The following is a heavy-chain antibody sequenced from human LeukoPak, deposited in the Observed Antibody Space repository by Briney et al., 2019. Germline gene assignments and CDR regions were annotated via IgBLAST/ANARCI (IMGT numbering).Heavy chain of an antibody. CDR3: ASLPWTQRKQWLVLYFDY. J-gene: IGHJ4*02. CDR2: IYPGDSDN. Sequence: PGEPLKTSGKRPGYSFTSYSIGGVRQLPGKGREGMEIIYPGDSDNRYSPSFQGQVTIFAEQCISTAFLQWSSLKASDNAMYYCASLPWTQRKQWLVLYFDYWGQGTLVPVFS. D-gene: IGHD6-19*01. V-gene: IGHV5-51*01. CDR1: GYSFTSYS.